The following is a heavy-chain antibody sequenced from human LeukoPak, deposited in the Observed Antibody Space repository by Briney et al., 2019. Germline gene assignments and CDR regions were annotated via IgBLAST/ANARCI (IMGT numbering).Heavy chain of an antibody. CDR2: INPNSGGT. Sequence: GASVKVSCKASGYTFTGYYMHWVRQAPGQGLEWMGWINPNSGGTNYAQKFQGRVTMTRDTSISTAYMELSRLRSDDTAVYYCARIGVGYYYDSSGYYYGYWGQGTLVTVSS. D-gene: IGHD3-22*01. CDR3: ARIGVGYYYDSSGYYYGY. J-gene: IGHJ4*02. CDR1: GYTFTGYY. V-gene: IGHV1-2*02.